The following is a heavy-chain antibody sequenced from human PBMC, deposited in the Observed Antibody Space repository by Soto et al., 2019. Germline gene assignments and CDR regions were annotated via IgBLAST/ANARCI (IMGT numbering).Heavy chain of an antibody. CDR1: GGSVSNSNYY. D-gene: IGHD2-8*01. V-gene: IGHV4-39*01. CDR2: VYYRGRS. Sequence: SETLSLTCTVSGGSVSNSNYYWGWVRQSPGKGLEWIGSVYYRGRSYSKSSVKSRVTISVDTSKNQFSLNLNSVTASDTAVYYCVSQRTSVLTQAYFDYWGPGALVTVSS. J-gene: IGHJ4*02. CDR3: VSQRTSVLTQAYFDY.